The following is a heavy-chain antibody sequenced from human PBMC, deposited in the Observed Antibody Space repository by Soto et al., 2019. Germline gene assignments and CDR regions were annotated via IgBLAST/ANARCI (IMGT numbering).Heavy chain of an antibody. J-gene: IGHJ5*02. CDR3: ARGRGRYSSGWSWFDP. V-gene: IGHV4-4*02. CDR1: GGAISSPDC. CDR2: IFQSGST. D-gene: IGHD6-19*01. Sequence: SETLSLTCVVSGGAISSPDCWTLVRQPPGKGLEWIGEIFQSGSTNYTPSLESRVTISVDKSKNQFSLTLTSVTAADTAVYFCARGRGRYSSGWSWFDPWGQGILVTVSS.